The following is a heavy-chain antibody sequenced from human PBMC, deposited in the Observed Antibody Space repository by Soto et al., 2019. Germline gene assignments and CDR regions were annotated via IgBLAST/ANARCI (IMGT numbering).Heavy chain of an antibody. V-gene: IGHV3-23*01. D-gene: IGHD3-10*02. CDR3: VKEWSGWSFDI. CDR2: IRERGDKT. J-gene: IGHJ3*02. Sequence: GGSLRLSCAASGFTFSNSAMSWVRLAPGKGLEWVSAIRERGDKTYYAESVKGRFTISRDNSKNTLYLQMDNLRGEDTAVYYCVKEWSGWSFDIWGQGAMVTVSS. CDR1: GFTFSNSA.